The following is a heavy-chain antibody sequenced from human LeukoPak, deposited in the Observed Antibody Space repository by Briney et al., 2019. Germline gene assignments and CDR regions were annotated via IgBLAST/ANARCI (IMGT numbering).Heavy chain of an antibody. D-gene: IGHD6-13*01. CDR3: ARDVPPPFSSSWYRIAFDI. Sequence: SETLSLTCNVSGGSLRSAYWSWIRQPPGKGLEYIGHIHHSGSTDYSPFLRSRVTISVDTSKNQFSLNLRSVTAADTAVYYCARDVPPPFSSSWYRIAFDIWGQGTMVTVSS. V-gene: IGHV4-59*12. J-gene: IGHJ3*02. CDR2: IHHSGST. CDR1: GGSLRSAY.